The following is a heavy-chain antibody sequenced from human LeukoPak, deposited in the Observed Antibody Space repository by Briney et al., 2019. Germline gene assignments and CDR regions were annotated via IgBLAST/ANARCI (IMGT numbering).Heavy chain of an antibody. CDR1: GASISSYY. CDR3: ATLGDFDL. CDR2: IYYSGTT. V-gene: IGHV4-59*01. J-gene: IGHJ2*01. D-gene: IGHD3-16*01. Sequence: SETLSLTCTVSGASISSYYWSWIRQPPGKGLGWIAYIYYSGTTNYNPSLKSRVTISVDRSKNQLSLQLSSVTAADTAVYYCATLGDFDLWGRGTLVTVSS.